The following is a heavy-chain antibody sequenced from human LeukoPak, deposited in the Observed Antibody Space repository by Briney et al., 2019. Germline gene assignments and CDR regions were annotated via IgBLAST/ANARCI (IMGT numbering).Heavy chain of an antibody. CDR2: ISGDGGST. V-gene: IGHV3-43*02. D-gene: IGHD3-10*01. J-gene: IGHJ1*01. CDR1: GFIFDDYA. Sequence: GGSLRLSCAASGFIFDDYAMHWVRQAPGEGLEWVSLISGDGGSTYYADSVKGRFTISRDNSKKSLYVQMNSLRTEDTALYYCAKDSGSRGYYDFQHWGQGTLVTVSS. CDR3: AKDSGSRGYYDFQH.